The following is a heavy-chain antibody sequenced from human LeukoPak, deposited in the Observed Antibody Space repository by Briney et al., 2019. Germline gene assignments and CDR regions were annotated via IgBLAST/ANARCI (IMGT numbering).Heavy chain of an antibody. V-gene: IGHV4-34*01. CDR1: GFTFNTYS. Sequence: PGGSLRLSCAATGFTFNTYSMNWVRQAPGKGLEWIGEINHSGSTNYNPSLKSRVTISVDTSKNQFSLKLSSVTAADTAVYYCARVVGFTDTVVVPAGGQPDWYFDLWGRGTLVTVSS. CDR3: ARVVGFTDTVVVPAGGQPDWYFDL. J-gene: IGHJ2*01. D-gene: IGHD2-2*01. CDR2: INHSGST.